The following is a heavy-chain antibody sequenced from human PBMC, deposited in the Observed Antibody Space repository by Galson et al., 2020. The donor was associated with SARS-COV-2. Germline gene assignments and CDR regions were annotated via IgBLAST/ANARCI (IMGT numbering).Heavy chain of an antibody. Sequence: GESLKISCKGSGYSFTSYWIGWVRQMPGKGLEWMGIIYPGDSDTRYSPSFQGQVTISADRSISTAYLQWSSLKASDTAMYYCAKEVWVGNYYYGMDVWCQGTTVTVSS. CDR3: AKEVWVGNYYYGMDV. D-gene: IGHD2-15*01. CDR2: IYPGDSDT. J-gene: IGHJ6*02. CDR1: GYSFTSYW. V-gene: IGHV5-51*01.